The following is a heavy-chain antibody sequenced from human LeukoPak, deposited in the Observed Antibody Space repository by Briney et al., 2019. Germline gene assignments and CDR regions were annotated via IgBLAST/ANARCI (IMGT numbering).Heavy chain of an antibody. CDR3: ARRRYYDSTGYLD. CDR1: GGFISSSSYY. D-gene: IGHD3-22*01. Sequence: SETLFLTCSVSGGFISSSSYYWRWIRQPPGKGLEWIGDIYYSGSTYFKPSLASRVAISIDTSKNQFSLRLSPVTAADTAVYYCARRRYYDSTGYLDWGQGTLVIVSS. CDR2: IYYSGST. V-gene: IGHV4-39*01. J-gene: IGHJ1*01.